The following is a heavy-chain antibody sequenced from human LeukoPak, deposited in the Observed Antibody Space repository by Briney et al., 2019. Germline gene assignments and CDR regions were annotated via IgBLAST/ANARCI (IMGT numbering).Heavy chain of an antibody. CDR2: ITSASSTI. CDR1: GFTFSSYS. CDR3: ARSNAHFDH. J-gene: IGHJ4*02. Sequence: GGSLRLSCAASGFTFSSYSMNWVRQAPGKGLEWVSYITSASSTIHYADSVKGRFTISRDNDKNSLYLQMHSLRADDTAVYYCARSNAHFDHWGQGTLVTVSS. D-gene: IGHD4-4*01. V-gene: IGHV3-48*01.